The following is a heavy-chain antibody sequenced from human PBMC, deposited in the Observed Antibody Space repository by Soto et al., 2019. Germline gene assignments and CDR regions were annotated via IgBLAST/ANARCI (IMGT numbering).Heavy chain of an antibody. J-gene: IGHJ6*02. CDR2: ISYDGSDK. Sequence: QVHLVESGGAVVQPGRSLRLSCAASGFTFSNYAMHWVRQAPGKGLEWVAVISYDGSDKYNANSVKGRFTISRDNSKNTLYLQMNSLRAEDTAVYYCARDTGPNGYNYYYFGMDVWGQGTTVTVSS. D-gene: IGHD5-18*01. CDR3: ARDTGPNGYNYYYFGMDV. CDR1: GFTFSNYA. V-gene: IGHV3-30-3*01.